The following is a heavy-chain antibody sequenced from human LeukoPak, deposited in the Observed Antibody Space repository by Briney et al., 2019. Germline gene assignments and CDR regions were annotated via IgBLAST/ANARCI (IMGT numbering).Heavy chain of an antibody. CDR2: IIPIFGTA. CDR3: ARQTIAVAGRYMDV. V-gene: IGHV1-69*06. J-gene: IGHJ6*03. CDR1: GYTFTSYG. Sequence: GASVKVSCKASGYTFTSYGISWVRQAPGQGLEWMGGIIPIFGTANYAQKFQGRVTITADKSTSTAYMELSSLRSEDTAVYYCARQTIAVAGRYMDVWGKGTTVTVSS. D-gene: IGHD6-19*01.